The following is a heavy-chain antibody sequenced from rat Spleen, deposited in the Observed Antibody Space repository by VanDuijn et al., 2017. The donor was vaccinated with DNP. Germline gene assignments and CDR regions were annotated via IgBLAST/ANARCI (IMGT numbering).Heavy chain of an antibody. CDR2: MSSGGNT. D-gene: IGHD1-4*01. V-gene: IGHV2-6*01. CDR3: ALAGRGTMDA. J-gene: IGHJ4*01. CDR1: GFSLTSYT. Sequence: QVQLKESGPGLVQPSQTLSLTCTVSGFSLTSYTVSWVRQPQGEGLEWIAAMSSGGNTYYNSALKSRLSVSRDTSKSQVFLKMNSLQTEDTAMYFCALAGRGTMDAWGQGTSVTVSS.